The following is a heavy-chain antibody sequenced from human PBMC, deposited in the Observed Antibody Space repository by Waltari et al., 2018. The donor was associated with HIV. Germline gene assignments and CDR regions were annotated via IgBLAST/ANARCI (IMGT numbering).Heavy chain of an antibody. D-gene: IGHD3-16*01. CDR3: ATLGGGTRDY. J-gene: IGHJ4*02. Sequence: EVYLVDSGGGLVTPGGSPRLSCAASALTISDAWVSWVRQAPGEGLEWVGRIKSRMDGGTTDYAATMKGRFTISGDESKNTLYLQMNSLKVEDTAMYYCATLGGGTRDYWGQGTLVTVSS. V-gene: IGHV3-15*01. CDR1: ALTISDAW. CDR2: IKSRMDGGTT.